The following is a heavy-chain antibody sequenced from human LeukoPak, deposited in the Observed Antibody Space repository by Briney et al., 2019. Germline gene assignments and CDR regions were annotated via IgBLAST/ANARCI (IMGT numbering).Heavy chain of an antibody. CDR3: ARAGKYYDFWSGYYQSTFFDY. J-gene: IGHJ4*02. Sequence: SETLSLTCAVYGGSFSGYYWSWIRQPPGKGLEWIGYIYYSGSTYYNPSLKSRVTISVDTSKNQFSLKLSSVTAADTAVYYCARAGKYYDFWSGYYQSTFFDYWGQGTLVTVSS. V-gene: IGHV4-30-4*01. D-gene: IGHD3-3*01. CDR1: GGSFSGYY. CDR2: IYYSGST.